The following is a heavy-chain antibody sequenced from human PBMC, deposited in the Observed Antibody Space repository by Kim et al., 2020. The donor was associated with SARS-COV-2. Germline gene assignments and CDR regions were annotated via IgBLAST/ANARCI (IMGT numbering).Heavy chain of an antibody. V-gene: IGHV4-59*01. D-gene: IGHD3-3*02. CDR3: ARDRASISHVFDV. CDR2: IYYNGST. J-gene: IGHJ3*01. Sequence: SETLSLTCTVSGDFINYYYWSWIRQPPGKGLEWIGNIYYNGSTNYNPSLKSRVTMSVDTYKNHFSLKLNSVTAADTAVYYCARDRASISHVFDVWGHGTMVAVSS. CDR1: GDFINYYY.